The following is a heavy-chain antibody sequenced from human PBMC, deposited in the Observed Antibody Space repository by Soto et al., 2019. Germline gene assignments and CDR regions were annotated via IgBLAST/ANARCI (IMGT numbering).Heavy chain of an antibody. CDR1: GDNFRKNV. Sequence: GASVKVSCKTSGDNFRKNVFTWVRQAPGQGLEWMGATIPAPEKTHYIEKFQGRVTITVDDARRTVYMEVRNVTSEDTAIYYCARGPFRPSAMDVWGQGTSVTVSS. CDR2: TIPAPEKT. J-gene: IGHJ6*02. D-gene: IGHD3-10*01. V-gene: IGHV1-69*10. CDR3: ARGPFRPSAMDV.